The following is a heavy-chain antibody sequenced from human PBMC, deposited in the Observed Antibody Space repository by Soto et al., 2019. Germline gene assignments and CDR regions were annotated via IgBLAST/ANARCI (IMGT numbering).Heavy chain of an antibody. Sequence: VQLVESGGGLVQPGGSLRLSCVTSGFTFSDYYISWLRQAPGKGPECLSYISFNNNTIYYDDSVRGRFTISRDNAKNSVFLQMNRLRVEDTAVYYCARHLGRIEAARFDYWGRGTLVTVSS. CDR3: ARHLGRIEAARFDY. CDR1: GFTFSDYY. CDR2: ISFNNNTI. D-gene: IGHD2-15*01. V-gene: IGHV3-11*01. J-gene: IGHJ4*02.